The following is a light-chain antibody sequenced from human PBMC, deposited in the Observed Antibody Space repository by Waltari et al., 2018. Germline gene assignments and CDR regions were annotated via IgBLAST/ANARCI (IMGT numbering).Light chain of an antibody. Sequence: DIQMTQSPSSLSASVGDRVTITCRASLGISVYLAWFRQKPGKAPESLIYAASSLESGVSSRFSGSGSGTDFSLTISSLQPEDSATYYCQQYNGYPLAFGQGTQLEIK. V-gene: IGKV1-16*01. CDR3: QQYNGYPLA. CDR1: LGISVY. CDR2: AAS. J-gene: IGKJ5*01.